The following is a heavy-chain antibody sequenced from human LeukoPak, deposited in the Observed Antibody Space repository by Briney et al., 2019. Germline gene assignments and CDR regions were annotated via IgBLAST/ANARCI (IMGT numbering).Heavy chain of an antibody. CDR1: GFSFSGYS. D-gene: IGHD2-2*01. Sequence: GGSLRLSCSASGFSFSGYSMSWVRQAPGKGLEWVSFISRTSSDIYHADSVTGRFTISRDNAKNSLYLQMNSLRAEDTAVYYCARDLPAAVDWGQGTLVTVSS. CDR2: ISRTSSDI. CDR3: ARDLPAAVD. J-gene: IGHJ4*02. V-gene: IGHV3-21*01.